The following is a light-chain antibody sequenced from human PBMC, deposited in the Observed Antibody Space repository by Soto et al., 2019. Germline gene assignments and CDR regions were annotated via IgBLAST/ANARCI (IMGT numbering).Light chain of an antibody. CDR1: QPISSW. V-gene: IGKV1-5*03. CDR3: QHYNSYSEA. J-gene: IGKJ1*01. CDR2: KAS. Sequence: DIQMTQSPSTLSGSVGDRVTITCPASQPISSWLAWYQQKPEKAPKLLIYKASTLKSGVPSRFSGGGSGTEFTLTISSLQPDDFATYYCQHYNSYSEAFGQGTKVELK.